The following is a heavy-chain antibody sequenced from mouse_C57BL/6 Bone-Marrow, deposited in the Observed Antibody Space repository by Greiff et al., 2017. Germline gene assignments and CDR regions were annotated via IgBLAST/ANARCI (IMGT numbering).Heavy chain of an antibody. CDR3: TIYDGYSWFAY. Sequence: VQLQQSGAELVRPGASVKLSCTASGFNIKDDYMHWVKQRPEQGLEWIGWIDPENGDTEYASKFQGKATITADTSSNTAYLQLSSLTSEDTAFYYCTIYDGYSWFAYWGQGTLVTVSA. V-gene: IGHV14-4*01. J-gene: IGHJ3*01. CDR1: GFNIKDDY. D-gene: IGHD2-3*01. CDR2: IDPENGDT.